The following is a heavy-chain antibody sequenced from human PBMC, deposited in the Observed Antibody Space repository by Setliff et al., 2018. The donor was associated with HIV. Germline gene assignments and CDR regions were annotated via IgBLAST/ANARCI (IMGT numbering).Heavy chain of an antibody. V-gene: IGHV3-48*04. CDR2: ISPSSSTL. Sequence: GGSLRLSCVASGFSFSRYTMMWVRQTPGKGLEWVSYISPSSSTLYYADSVKGRFTISRDNAKSSLSLQMHNLRAEDTATYYCARNWDFYNSGSLVFDYWGQGTLVTVSS. CDR3: ARNWDFYNSGSLVFDY. CDR1: GFSFSRYT. D-gene: IGHD3-10*01. J-gene: IGHJ4*02.